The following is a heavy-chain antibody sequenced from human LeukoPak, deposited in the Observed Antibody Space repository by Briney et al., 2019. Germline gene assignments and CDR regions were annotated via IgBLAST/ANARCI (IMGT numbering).Heavy chain of an antibody. V-gene: IGHV3-23*01. CDR2: INANSGTR. CDR1: GFAFSFFA. J-gene: IGHJ6*02. Sequence: GGSLRLSCEASGFAFSFFAMSWLRQAPGKGLEWVSTINANSGTRSYAASVRGRFTISRDNSKNTLYLQMNSLRAEDTAVYYCARDGPTAGGMDVWGQGTTVTVSS. CDR3: ARDGPTAGGMDV. D-gene: IGHD3-10*01.